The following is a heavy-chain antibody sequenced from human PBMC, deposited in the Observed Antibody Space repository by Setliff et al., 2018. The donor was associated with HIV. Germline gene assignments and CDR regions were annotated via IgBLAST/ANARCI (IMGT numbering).Heavy chain of an antibody. CDR1: GDSIDRYY. V-gene: IGHV4-4*09. J-gene: IGHJ3*01. CDR2: IYASGST. D-gene: IGHD3-10*01. Sequence: SETLSLTCNVSGDSIDRYYWSWIRQPPGKGLEWIGYIYASGSTNYNPSLKSRVTISLDTSKNQFSLKLSSVTAADTAVYYCARDQADVYNYLLSGAFDFWGQGAMVTVSS. CDR3: ARDQADVYNYLLSGAFDF.